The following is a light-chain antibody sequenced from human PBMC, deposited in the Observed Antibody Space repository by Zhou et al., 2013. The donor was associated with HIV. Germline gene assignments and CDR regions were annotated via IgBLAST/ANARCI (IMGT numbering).Light chain of an antibody. V-gene: IGKV1-5*03. CDR2: TAS. CDR1: QNIDTW. J-gene: IGKJ1*01. CDR3: QQYHSSWT. Sequence: DIQMTQSPSSLSASVGDSVTITCRASQNIDTWLAWYQQKPGKAPKLLIYTASNLESGVPSRFTGSGSGTEFTLTISSLQPDDFATYYCQQYHSSWTFGLRDQG.